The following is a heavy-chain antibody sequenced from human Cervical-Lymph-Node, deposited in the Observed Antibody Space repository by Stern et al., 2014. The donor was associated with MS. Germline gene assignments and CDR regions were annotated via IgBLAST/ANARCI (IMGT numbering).Heavy chain of an antibody. CDR3: ARDRGSSSWYDY. CDR2: IGTAGDT. Sequence: EVQLVESGGGLVQPGGSLRLSCAASGFTFSSYDMHWVRQATGPGLEWVSAIGTAGDTYYPGSVKGRFTISRENAKNSLYLQMNSLRAGDTAVYYCARDRGSSSWYDYWGQGTLVTVSS. CDR1: GFTFSSYD. J-gene: IGHJ4*02. V-gene: IGHV3-13*01. D-gene: IGHD6-13*01.